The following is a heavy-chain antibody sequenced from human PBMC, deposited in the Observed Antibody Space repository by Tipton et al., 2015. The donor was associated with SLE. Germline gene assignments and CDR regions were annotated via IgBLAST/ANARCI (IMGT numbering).Heavy chain of an antibody. D-gene: IGHD3-16*02. CDR2: TYYRSKWYN. V-gene: IGHV6-1*01. CDR3: ARSPWLRLGELSLRTY. J-gene: IGHJ4*02. CDR1: GDSVSSNSAA. Sequence: GLVKPSQTLSLTCAISGDSVSSNSAAWNWIRQSPSRGLEWLGRTYYRSKWYNDYAVSVKSRITINPDTSKNQFSLQLNSVTAADTAVYFCARSPWLRLGELSLRTYWRLGTLDSVSS.